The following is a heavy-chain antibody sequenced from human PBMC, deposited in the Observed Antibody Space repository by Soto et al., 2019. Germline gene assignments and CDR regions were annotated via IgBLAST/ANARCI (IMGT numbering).Heavy chain of an antibody. J-gene: IGHJ4*02. CDR2: IYWDDDK. D-gene: IGHD1-26*01. CDR3: AHPSLVYGFEY. Sequence: SGPTLVITTQNLTLTCSFSGFSLTYSGVGVGWIRQPPGKALEWLALIYWDDDKRYSPSLKSRLTITKDNSKNQVVLRMTNMDHVDTATYYCAHPSLVYGFEYWGQGTLVTVSS. CDR1: GFSLTYSGVG. V-gene: IGHV2-5*02.